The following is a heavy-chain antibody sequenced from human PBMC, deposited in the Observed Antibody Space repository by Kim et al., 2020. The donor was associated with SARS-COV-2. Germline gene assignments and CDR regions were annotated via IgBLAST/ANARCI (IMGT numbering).Heavy chain of an antibody. CDR3: ATDSQGAFDY. J-gene: IGHJ4*02. CDR1: GYSFTSHW. CDR2: VDPSDSQS. Sequence: GESLKISCQGSGYSFTSHWISWVRQKPGKGLEWMGRVDPSDSQSNYSPSFQGHVTISTDKSISTAYLHWSSLKASDTAMYYCATDSQGAFDYWGQGTLVTVSS. V-gene: IGHV5-10-1*01.